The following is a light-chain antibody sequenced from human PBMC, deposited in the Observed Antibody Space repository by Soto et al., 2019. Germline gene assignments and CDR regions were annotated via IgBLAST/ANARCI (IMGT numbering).Light chain of an antibody. CDR2: HIN. CDR1: TSNIGSKT. Sequence: QAVVTQPPSASGTPGQRVTISCSGSTSNIGSKTVSWYQQLPGSAPKVLIFHINERPSGVPDRFSGSKSGTSASLAISGLRPEDEADYYCATWDDSLSVVLFGGGTKVTVL. V-gene: IGLV1-44*01. CDR3: ATWDDSLSVVL. J-gene: IGLJ2*01.